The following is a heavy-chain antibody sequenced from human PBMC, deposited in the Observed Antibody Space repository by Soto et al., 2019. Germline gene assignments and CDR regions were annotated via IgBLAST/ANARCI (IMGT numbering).Heavy chain of an antibody. J-gene: IGHJ6*03. CDR1: GGSISSGGYY. V-gene: IGHV4-31*03. Sequence: PSETLSLTCTVSGGSISSGGYYWSWIRQHPGKGLEWIGYIYYSGSTYYNPSLKSRVTISVDTSKNQFSLKLSSVTAADTAVYYCAKTVVYYYYMDGWGKGTTVTVSS. D-gene: IGHD2-15*01. CDR2: IYYSGST. CDR3: AKTVVYYYYMDG.